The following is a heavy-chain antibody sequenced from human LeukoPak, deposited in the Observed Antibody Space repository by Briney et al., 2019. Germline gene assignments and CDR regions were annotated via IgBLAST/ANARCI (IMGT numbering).Heavy chain of an antibody. Sequence: GGSLRLSCAASGFTVSSNYMSWVRQAPGKELEWVSVIYSGGSTYYADSVKGRFTISRDNSKNTLYLQMNSLRAEDTAVYYCAREGVRGDLDYWGQGTLVTVSS. J-gene: IGHJ4*02. V-gene: IGHV3-66*01. CDR1: GFTVSSNY. D-gene: IGHD3-10*01. CDR2: IYSGGST. CDR3: AREGVRGDLDY.